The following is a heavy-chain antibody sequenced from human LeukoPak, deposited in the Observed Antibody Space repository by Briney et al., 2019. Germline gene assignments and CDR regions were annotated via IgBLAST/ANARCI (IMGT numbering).Heavy chain of an antibody. D-gene: IGHD5-12*01. J-gene: IGHJ6*02. CDR3: ATGYSGYRRSYYYGMDV. CDR2: IYTDGGT. Sequence: PGGSLRLSCAASGFTVSSNYMTWVRQAPGKGLEWVSLIYTDGGTYYADSVKGRSTISRHNSKNTLYIQMNSLGADDTAVYYCATGYSGYRRSYYYGMDVWGQGTTVTVSS. CDR1: GFTVSSNY. V-gene: IGHV3-53*04.